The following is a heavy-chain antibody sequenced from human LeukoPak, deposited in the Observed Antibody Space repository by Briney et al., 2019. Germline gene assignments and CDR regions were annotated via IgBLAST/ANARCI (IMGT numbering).Heavy chain of an antibody. CDR2: ISWNSGSI. V-gene: IGHV3-9*01. J-gene: IGHJ4*02. D-gene: IGHD5-18*01. Sequence: GGSLRLSCAASGFTFDDYAMHWVRQAPGKGLEWVSGISWNSGSIGYADSVKGRFTISRDNAKNSLYLQMNSLRAEDTALYYCAKSMDTAMVKGPFDYWGQGTLVTVSS. CDR1: GFTFDDYA. CDR3: AKSMDTAMVKGPFDY.